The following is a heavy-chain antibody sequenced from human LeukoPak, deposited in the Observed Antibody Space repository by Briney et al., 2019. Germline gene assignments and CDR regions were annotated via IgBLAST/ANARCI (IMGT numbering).Heavy chain of an antibody. CDR3: ATPTSSIVTGYYGFDY. J-gene: IGHJ4*02. V-gene: IGHV4-59*08. Sequence: TTSETLSLTCTVSGGSISSYYWSWIRQPPGKGLEWIGYIYYSGSTNYNPSLKSRVTISVDTSKNQFSLKLSSVTAADTAVYYCATPTSSIVTGYYGFDYWGQGTLVTVSP. CDR1: GGSISSYY. CDR2: IYYSGST. D-gene: IGHD3-9*01.